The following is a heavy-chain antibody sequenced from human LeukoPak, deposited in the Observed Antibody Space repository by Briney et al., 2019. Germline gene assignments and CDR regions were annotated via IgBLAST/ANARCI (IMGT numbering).Heavy chain of an antibody. Sequence: GGSLRPSCAASGFTFSSYSMNWVRQAPGKGLEWVSSISSSSSYIYYADSVKGRFTISRDNAKNSLYLQMNSLRAEDTAVYYCARVRSGTSCYDWGQGTLVTVSS. D-gene: IGHD2-2*01. CDR1: GFTFSSYS. J-gene: IGHJ4*02. CDR3: ARVRSGTSCYD. V-gene: IGHV3-21*01. CDR2: ISSSSSYI.